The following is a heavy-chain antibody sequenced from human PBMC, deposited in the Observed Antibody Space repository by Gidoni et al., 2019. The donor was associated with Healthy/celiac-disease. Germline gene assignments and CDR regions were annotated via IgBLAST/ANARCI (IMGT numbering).Heavy chain of an antibody. CDR1: GFPFLNYG. CDR2: IWYDGSNK. Sequence: QVQPGGSGGGVVQPGRSLILSCAASGFPFLNYGMPWVRQAPGKGLEWVEVIWYDGSNKYYADSVKGRFTISRDKSKNTLYLQMNSLRAEDTGVYYCARDGEYYYDSSGYYPIGWFDYWGQGTLVTVSS. CDR3: ARDGEYYYDSSGYYPIGWFDY. D-gene: IGHD3-22*01. V-gene: IGHV3-33*01. J-gene: IGHJ4*02.